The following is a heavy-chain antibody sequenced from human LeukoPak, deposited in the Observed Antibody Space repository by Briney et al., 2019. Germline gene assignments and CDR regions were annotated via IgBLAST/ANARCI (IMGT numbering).Heavy chain of an antibody. CDR2: ISSSGSTI. J-gene: IGHJ4*02. CDR3: ASGAYGGHDPTSPLGD. V-gene: IGHV3-48*03. D-gene: IGHD5-12*01. Sequence: GGSLRLSCAASGFTFSSYEMNWVRQAPGKGLEWVSYISSSGSTIYYADSVKGRFTISRDNAKNSLYLQMNSLRAEDTAVYYSASGAYGGHDPTSPLGDWGQGTLVTVSS. CDR1: GFTFSSYE.